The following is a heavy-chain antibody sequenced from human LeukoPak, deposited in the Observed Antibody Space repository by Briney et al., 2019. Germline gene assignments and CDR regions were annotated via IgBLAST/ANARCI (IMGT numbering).Heavy chain of an antibody. D-gene: IGHD1-26*01. J-gene: IGHJ3*02. V-gene: IGHV3-11*06. Sequence: GSLRLSCAASGFTFSDYYMSWIRQAPGKGLEWVSYISSSSSYTNYADSVKGRFTISRDNAKNSLYLQMNSLRAEDTAVYYCAKWEGAFDIWGQGTMVTVSS. CDR1: GFTFSDYY. CDR2: ISSSSSYT. CDR3: AKWEGAFDI.